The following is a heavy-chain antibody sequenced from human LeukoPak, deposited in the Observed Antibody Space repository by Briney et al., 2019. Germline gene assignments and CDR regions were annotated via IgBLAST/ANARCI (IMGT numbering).Heavy chain of an antibody. V-gene: IGHV3-53*01. Sequence: GGSLRLSCAASGFTFSSHWMHWVRQAPGRGLEWVSDYADSVKGRFTISRDNSKNTLYLQMNSLRAEGTAVYYCARDLLGGGTFDIWGQGTMVTVSS. J-gene: IGHJ3*02. D-gene: IGHD3-16*01. CDR1: GFTFSSHW. CDR3: ARDLLGGGTFDI.